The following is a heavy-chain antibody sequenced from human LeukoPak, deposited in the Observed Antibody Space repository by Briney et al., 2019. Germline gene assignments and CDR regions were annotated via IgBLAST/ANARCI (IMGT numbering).Heavy chain of an antibody. CDR2: ISNRIGAT. Sequence: PGGSLRLSCTASGFTFSDCDMNWGRQAPGRGVGWVSAISNRIGATYYADSVKGRFTISRDNAKNSLYLQMDSLRAEDTPVYYCVRAYPPLRTSAAGDHWGQGTLFTVSS. V-gene: IGHV3-21*01. CDR3: VRAYPPLRTSAAGDH. CDR1: GFTFSDCD. J-gene: IGHJ4*02. D-gene: IGHD6-25*01.